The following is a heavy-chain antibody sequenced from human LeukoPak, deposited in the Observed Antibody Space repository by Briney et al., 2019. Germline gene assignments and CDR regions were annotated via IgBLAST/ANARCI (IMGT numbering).Heavy chain of an antibody. CDR2: IYTSGST. V-gene: IGHV4-4*07. CDR1: GGSISSYY. J-gene: IGHJ3*02. D-gene: IGHD6-19*01. CDR3: ARGSGWYLWNAFDI. Sequence: TETLSLTCTVSGGSISSYYWSWIRQPAGKGLEWIGRIYTSGSTNYNPSLKSRVTMSVDTSKNQFSLKLSSVTAADTAVYYCARGSGWYLWNAFDIWGQGTMVTVSS.